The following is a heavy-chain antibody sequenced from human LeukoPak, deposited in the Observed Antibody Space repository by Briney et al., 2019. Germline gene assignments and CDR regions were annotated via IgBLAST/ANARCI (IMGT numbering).Heavy chain of an antibody. D-gene: IGHD6-13*01. Sequence: GGSLRLSCAASGFTFSNAWMSWVRQAPGKGLEWVGPIKSKADGGTTDYAAPGKVRFTISRDDSKNTLYLQMNSLKTEDTAVYYCTTAMYSSSWYTYYFDYWGQGTLVTVSS. CDR3: TTAMYSSSWYTYYFDY. J-gene: IGHJ4*02. V-gene: IGHV3-15*01. CDR2: IKSKADGGTT. CDR1: GFTFSNAW.